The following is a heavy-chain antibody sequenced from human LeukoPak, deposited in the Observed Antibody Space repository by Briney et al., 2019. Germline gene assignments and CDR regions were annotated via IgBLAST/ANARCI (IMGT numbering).Heavy chain of an antibody. CDR1: GFTFDDYA. D-gene: IGHD3-3*01. V-gene: IGHV3-9*01. CDR2: ISWNSGSI. Sequence: PGRSLRLSCAASGFTFDDYAMHWVRQAPGKGLEWVSGISWNSGSIGYADSVKGRFTISRDNAKNSLYLQMNSLRAEDTALYYCAREGGGFLEWPVDAFDIWGQGTMVTVSS. CDR3: AREGGGFLEWPVDAFDI. J-gene: IGHJ3*02.